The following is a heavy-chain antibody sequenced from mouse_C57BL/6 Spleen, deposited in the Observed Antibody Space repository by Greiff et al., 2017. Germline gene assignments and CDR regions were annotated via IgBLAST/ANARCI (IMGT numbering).Heavy chain of an antibody. CDR2: IYPGDGDT. Sequence: VKLQESGPELVKPGASVKISCKASGYAFSSSWMNWVKQRPGKGLEWIGRIYPGDGDTNYNGKFKGKATLTADKSSSTAYMQLSSLTSEDSAVYFCARSEDYGYYAMDYWGQGTSVTGSS. CDR3: ARSEDYGYYAMDY. J-gene: IGHJ4*01. V-gene: IGHV1-82*01. D-gene: IGHD2-4*01. CDR1: GYAFSSSW.